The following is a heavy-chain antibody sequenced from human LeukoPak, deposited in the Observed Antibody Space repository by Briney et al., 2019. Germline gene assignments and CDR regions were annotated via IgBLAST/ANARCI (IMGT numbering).Heavy chain of an antibody. CDR2: ISGSGGST. J-gene: IGHJ4*02. D-gene: IGHD3-22*01. CDR3: ARDFDSSGYPFDY. CDR1: GFTFSSYA. Sequence: GGSLRLSCAASGFTFSSYAMSWVRQAPGKGLEWVSAISGSGGSTYYADSVKGRFTISRDNAKNSLYLQMNSLRAEDTAVYYCARDFDSSGYPFDYWGQGTLVTVSS. V-gene: IGHV3-23*01.